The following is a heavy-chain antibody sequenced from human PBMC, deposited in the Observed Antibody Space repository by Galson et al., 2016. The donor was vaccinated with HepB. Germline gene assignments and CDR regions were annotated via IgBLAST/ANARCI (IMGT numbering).Heavy chain of an antibody. Sequence: SVKVSCKASGFRFTGYFMHWVRQAPGQGLEWMGWINPDTSGTDYAQKFQGRFTITRDTSLSTLYMELSSLKSDDTAVYFCARACSNANCFYDDFDIWGQGTMVTVSS. V-gene: IGHV1-2*02. CDR1: GFRFTGYF. D-gene: IGHD4/OR15-4a*01. J-gene: IGHJ3*02. CDR3: ARACSNANCFYDDFDI. CDR2: INPDTSGT.